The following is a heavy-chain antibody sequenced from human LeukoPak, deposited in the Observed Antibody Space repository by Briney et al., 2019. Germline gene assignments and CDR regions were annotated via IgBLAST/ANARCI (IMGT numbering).Heavy chain of an antibody. J-gene: IGHJ4*02. D-gene: IGHD6-6*01. CDR1: GYTFTGYY. Sequence: GASVKVSCKASGYTFTGYYIHWVRQAPGQGLEWMGWINPNSGGTNYAQNFQGRVTMTRDTSISTAYMELSRLRSDDTAMYYCAREHSRSSGKVFDYWGQGTLVTVSS. CDR2: INPNSGGT. V-gene: IGHV1-2*02. CDR3: AREHSRSSGKVFDY.